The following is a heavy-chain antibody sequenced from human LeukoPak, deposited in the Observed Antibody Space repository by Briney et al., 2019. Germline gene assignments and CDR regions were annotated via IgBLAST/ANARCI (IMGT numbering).Heavy chain of an antibody. Sequence: GGSLRLSCAASGFTFSSYNMNWVRQAPGKGLEWVSGIIGGADGTYYADSVKGRFTISRDNAKNTLYLQMNSLRAEDTAVYYCAHGSMYQLDYWGQGTLVTVSS. V-gene: IGHV3-23*01. CDR3: AHGSMYQLDY. J-gene: IGHJ4*02. D-gene: IGHD2-2*01. CDR1: GFTFSSYN. CDR2: IIGGADGT.